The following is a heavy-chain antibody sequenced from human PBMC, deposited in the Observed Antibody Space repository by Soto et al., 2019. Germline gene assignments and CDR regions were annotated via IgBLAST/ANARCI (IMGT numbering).Heavy chain of an antibody. CDR1: GFTFDDYG. CDR2: INWNGGST. V-gene: IGHV3-20*04. CDR3: ARDMLKGMTAGIYYYGMDV. J-gene: IGHJ6*02. D-gene: IGHD1-20*01. Sequence: GGSLRLSCAASGFTFDDYGMSWVRQAPGKGLEWVSGINWNGGSTGYADSVKGRFTISVDTSKNQFSLKLSSVTAADTAVYYCARDMLKGMTAGIYYYGMDVWGQGTTVTVSS.